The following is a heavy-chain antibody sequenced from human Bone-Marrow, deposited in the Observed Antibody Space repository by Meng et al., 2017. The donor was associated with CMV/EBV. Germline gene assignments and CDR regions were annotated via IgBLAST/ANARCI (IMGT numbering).Heavy chain of an antibody. J-gene: IGHJ6*02. V-gene: IGHV4-39*07. CDR2: IYYSGST. D-gene: IGHD3-10*01. CDR3: ARALIWFGASYGMDF. CDR1: GGSISSSSYY. Sequence: SETLSLTCTVSGGSISSSSYYWGWIRQPPGKGLEWIGSIYYSGSTYYNPSLKSRVTISVDTSKNQFSLKLSSVTAADTAVYYCARALIWFGASYGMDFWGQGTRVTVSS.